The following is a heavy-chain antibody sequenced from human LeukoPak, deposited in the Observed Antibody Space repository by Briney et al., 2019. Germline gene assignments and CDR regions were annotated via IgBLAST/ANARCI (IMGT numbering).Heavy chain of an antibody. CDR1: GFTFSSYG. Sequence: GGSLRLSCAASGFTFSSYGMHWVRQAPGKGLEWVAFIRYDGSNKYYADSVKGRFTISRDNSKNTLYLQMNSLRAEDTAVYYCAKDSRIHDYRPIVYWGQGTLVTVSS. D-gene: IGHD4-11*01. J-gene: IGHJ4*02. V-gene: IGHV3-30*02. CDR2: IRYDGSNK. CDR3: AKDSRIHDYRPIVY.